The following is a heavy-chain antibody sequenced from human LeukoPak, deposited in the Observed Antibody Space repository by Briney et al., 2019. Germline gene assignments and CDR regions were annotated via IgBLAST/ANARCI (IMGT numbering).Heavy chain of an antibody. CDR2: ISSSGGTI. J-gene: IGHJ5*01. Sequence: PGGSLRLSCAASGFIFSSFRMNWVRQAPGKGLEWVSYISSSGGTIYYTDSVKGRFTISRDNARNSLDLQMNSLRDEDTAVYYCARGSVVDESGSYYRWFDLWGQGSLVTVS. CDR3: ARGSVVDESGSYYRWFDL. D-gene: IGHD3-10*01. V-gene: IGHV3-48*02. CDR1: GFIFSSFR.